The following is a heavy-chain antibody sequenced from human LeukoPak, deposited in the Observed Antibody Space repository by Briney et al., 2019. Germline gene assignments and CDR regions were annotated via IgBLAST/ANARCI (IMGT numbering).Heavy chain of an antibody. CDR3: ARGRGAATTVITATLDDY. CDR2: INSNSGGT. Sequence: ASVQVSCKASGYTFTGYFMHWVRQAPGQGLEWMGWINSNSGGTKYAQKFQGRVTMTRDTSITTAYMELSRLTSDDTAVYYCARGRGAATTVITATLDDYWGQGTLVTVS. D-gene: IGHD4-17*01. CDR1: GYTFTGYF. J-gene: IGHJ4*02. V-gene: IGHV1-2*02.